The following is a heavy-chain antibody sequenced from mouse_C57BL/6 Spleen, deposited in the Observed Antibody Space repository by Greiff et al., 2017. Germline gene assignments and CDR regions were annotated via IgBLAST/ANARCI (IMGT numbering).Heavy chain of an antibody. V-gene: IGHV1-53*01. CDR1: GYTFTSYW. J-gene: IGHJ3*01. Sequence: QVQLQQPGTELVKPGASVKLSCKASGYTFTSYWMHWVKQRPGQGLEWIGNINPSNGGTNYNEKFQSKATLTVDKSSSTAYLQLSSLTSEDSAVYYCARNPDGYYVAWFAYWGQGTLVTVSA. D-gene: IGHD2-3*01. CDR3: ARNPDGYYVAWFAY. CDR2: INPSNGGT.